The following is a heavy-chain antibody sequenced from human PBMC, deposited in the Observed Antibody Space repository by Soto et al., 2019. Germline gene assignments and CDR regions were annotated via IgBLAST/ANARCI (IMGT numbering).Heavy chain of an antibody. CDR2: ISWNSGSI. CDR1: GFTFSTYW. CDR3: AKTQQWLPSPFDY. J-gene: IGHJ4*02. D-gene: IGHD6-19*01. V-gene: IGHV3-9*01. Sequence: EVQLVESGGGLVQPGGSLRLSCAASGFTFSTYWMHWVRQAPGKGLVWVSGISWNSGSIGYADSVKGRFTISRDNAKNSLYLQMNSLRAEDTALYYCAKTQQWLPSPFDYWGQGTLVTVSS.